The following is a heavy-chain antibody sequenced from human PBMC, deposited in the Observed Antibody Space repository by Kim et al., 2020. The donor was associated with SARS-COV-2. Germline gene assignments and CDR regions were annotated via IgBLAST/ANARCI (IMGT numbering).Heavy chain of an antibody. CDR3: AKDRDSGWGYYYGMDV. V-gene: IGHV3-33*06. D-gene: IGHD2-21*01. Sequence: GGSLRLSCAASGFTFSSYCMHWVRQAPGKGLEWVAVIWYDGSNKYYADSVKGRFTISRDNSKNTLYLQMNSLRAEDTAVYYCAKDRDSGWGYYYGMDVWGQGTTVTVSS. J-gene: IGHJ6*02. CDR2: IWYDGSNK. CDR1: GFTFSSYC.